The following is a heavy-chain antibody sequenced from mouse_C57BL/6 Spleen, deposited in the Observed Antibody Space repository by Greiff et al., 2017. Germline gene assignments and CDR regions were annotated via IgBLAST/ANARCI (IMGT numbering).Heavy chain of an antibody. J-gene: IGHJ2*01. D-gene: IGHD1-1*01. CDR1: GYTFTSYG. CDR3: ASYYGSSNYFDY. V-gene: IGHV1-81*01. Sequence: SGAELARPGASVKLSCKASGYTFTSYGISWVKQRTGQGLEWIGEIYPRSGNTYYNAKFKGKATLTADKSSSTAYMELRSLTSEDSAVEFCASYYGSSNYFDYWGQGTTLTVSS. CDR2: IYPRSGNT.